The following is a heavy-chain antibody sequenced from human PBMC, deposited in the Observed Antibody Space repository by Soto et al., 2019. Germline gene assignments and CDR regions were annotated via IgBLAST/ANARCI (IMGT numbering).Heavy chain of an antibody. CDR3: AKAHGDYVIEYWYFDL. D-gene: IGHD4-17*01. CDR2: ISGSGGST. CDR1: GFTFSSYA. V-gene: IGHV3-23*01. Sequence: EVQLLESGGGLVQPGGSLRLSCAASGFTFSSYAMSWVRQDPGKGLEWVSAISGSGGSTYYADSVKGRFTISRDNSKNTLYLQMNSLRAEDTAVYYCAKAHGDYVIEYWYFDLWGRGTLVAVSS. J-gene: IGHJ2*01.